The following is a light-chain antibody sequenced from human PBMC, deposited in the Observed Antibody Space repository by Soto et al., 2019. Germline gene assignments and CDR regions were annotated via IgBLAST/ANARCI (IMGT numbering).Light chain of an antibody. CDR1: SSDVGSYNL. J-gene: IGLJ3*02. V-gene: IGLV2-23*02. Sequence: QSALTQPASVSGSPGQSITISCTGTSSDVGSYNLVSWYQQHPGKAPKLMIYEVSKRPSGVSNRFSVSKSGNTASLTISGLQAEDEADYYCCSYAGSSTPWVFGGGTKLTVL. CDR3: CSYAGSSTPWV. CDR2: EVS.